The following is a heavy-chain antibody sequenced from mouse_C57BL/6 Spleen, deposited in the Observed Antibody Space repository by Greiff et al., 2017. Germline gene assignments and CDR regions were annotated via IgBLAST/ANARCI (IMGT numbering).Heavy chain of an antibody. CDR1: GYTFTSYW. J-gene: IGHJ1*03. CDR2: IDPTDSYT. Sequence: QVQLQQPGAELVMPGASVKLSCKASGYTFTSYWMHWVKQRPGQGLEWIGEIDPTDSYTNYNQKFKGKTTLTVDKSSSTAYMQLSSLTSEDSAVYYCARRLRTEYWYFDGWGTGTTVTVSS. D-gene: IGHD3-2*02. V-gene: IGHV1-69*01. CDR3: ARRLRTEYWYFDG.